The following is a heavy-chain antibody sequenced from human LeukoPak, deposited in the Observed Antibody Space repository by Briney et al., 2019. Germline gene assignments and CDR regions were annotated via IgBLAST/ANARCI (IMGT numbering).Heavy chain of an antibody. Sequence: GGSLRLSCAASGFTFDDYAMHWVRQAPGKGLEWVSLISWDGGSTYYADSVKGRFTISRDNSKDSLYLQMNSLRAEDTALYYCAKDSGSYYEAPYFDYWGQGTLVTVSS. CDR2: ISWDGGST. V-gene: IGHV3-43D*03. CDR3: AKDSGSYYEAPYFDY. CDR1: GFTFDDYA. D-gene: IGHD1-26*01. J-gene: IGHJ4*02.